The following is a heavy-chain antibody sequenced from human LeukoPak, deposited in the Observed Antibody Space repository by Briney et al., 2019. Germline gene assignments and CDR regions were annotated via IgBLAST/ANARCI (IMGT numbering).Heavy chain of an antibody. J-gene: IGHJ5*02. D-gene: IGHD6-19*01. CDR2: IYSGGST. Sequence: GGSLRLSCAASGFTVSSNYMSWVRQAPGKGLEWVSVIYSGGSTYYADSVKGRFTISRDNSKNTLYLQMNSLRAEDTAVYYCARGANSSGWYWFDPWGQGTLVTVSS. V-gene: IGHV3-66*01. CDR1: GFTVSSNY. CDR3: ARGANSSGWYWFDP.